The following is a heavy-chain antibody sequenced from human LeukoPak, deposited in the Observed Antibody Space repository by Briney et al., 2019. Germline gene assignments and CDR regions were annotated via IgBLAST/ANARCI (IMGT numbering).Heavy chain of an antibody. CDR2: ISSSSSYI. V-gene: IGHV3-21*01. Sequence: PGGSLRLSCAASGFTFSSYSVNWVRQAPGKGLEWVSSISSSSSYIYYADSVKGRFTISRDNAKSSLYLQMNSLRAEDTAVYYCARSYGSGSHIYYYYGMDVWGQGTTVTVSS. CDR3: ARSYGSGSHIYYYYGMDV. D-gene: IGHD3-10*01. CDR1: GFTFSSYS. J-gene: IGHJ6*02.